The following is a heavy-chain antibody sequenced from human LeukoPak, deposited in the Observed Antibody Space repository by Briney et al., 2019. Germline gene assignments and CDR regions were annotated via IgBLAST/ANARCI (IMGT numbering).Heavy chain of an antibody. CDR1: GGSISSYY. Sequence: SETLSLTCTVSGGSISSYYWSWIRQPPGKGLEWIGYIYYSGSTNYNPSLKSRVTISVGTSKNQFSLKLSSVTAADTAVYYCARGLYGRDGFPGYWGQGTLVTVSS. J-gene: IGHJ4*02. CDR2: IYYSGST. D-gene: IGHD5-24*01. V-gene: IGHV4-59*01. CDR3: ARGLYGRDGFPGY.